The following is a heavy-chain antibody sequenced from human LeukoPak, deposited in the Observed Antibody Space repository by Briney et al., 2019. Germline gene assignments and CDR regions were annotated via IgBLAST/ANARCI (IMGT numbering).Heavy chain of an antibody. D-gene: IGHD1-26*01. CDR2: IKQDGSEK. J-gene: IGHJ4*02. CDR1: GFTFSSYW. V-gene: IGHV3-7*01. CDR3: ARDRHSRAGASNY. Sequence: PGGSLRLSCAASGFTFSSYWMSWVRQAPGKGLEWVANIKQDGSEKYYVDSVKGRFTISRDNAKNSLYLQMNIQRAEDTAVYYCARDRHSRAGASNYWGQGTLVTVSS.